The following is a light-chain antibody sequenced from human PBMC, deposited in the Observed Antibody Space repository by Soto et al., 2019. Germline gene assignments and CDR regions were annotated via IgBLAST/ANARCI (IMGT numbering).Light chain of an antibody. Sequence: EIGLTQSPGTLPLSPGERATLSCRASQSVSSSYLARDQQKPGQAPRLLIYSASSRATGTPARFSGSGSGTDFPLTISRLAPEDFAVYYWQQYGSSPRTFGHGTKVEIK. CDR1: QSVSSSY. CDR3: QQYGSSPRT. V-gene: IGKV3-20*01. J-gene: IGKJ1*01. CDR2: SAS.